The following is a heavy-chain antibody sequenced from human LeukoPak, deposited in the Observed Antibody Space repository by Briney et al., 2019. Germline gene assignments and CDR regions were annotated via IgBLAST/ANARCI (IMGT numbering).Heavy chain of an antibody. D-gene: IGHD6-19*01. CDR2: ITPIFGTA. V-gene: IGHV1-69*05. CDR1: GGTFSSYA. Sequence: SVKVSCKASGGTFSSYAISWVRQAPGQGLEWMGGITPIFGTANYAQKFQGRVTITTDESTSKAYMGLSSLRSEDTAVYYCARADSSGWYDYWGQGTLVTVSS. CDR3: ARADSSGWYDY. J-gene: IGHJ4*02.